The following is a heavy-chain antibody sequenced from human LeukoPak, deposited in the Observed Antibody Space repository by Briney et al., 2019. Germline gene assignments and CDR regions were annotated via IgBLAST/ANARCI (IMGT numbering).Heavy chain of an antibody. V-gene: IGHV3-7*01. D-gene: IGHD3-22*01. J-gene: IGHJ4*02. CDR1: GFTFSSYW. CDR2: IKQDGSEK. Sequence: GGSLRLSCAASGFTFSSYWMSWVRQAPGKGLEWVANIKQDGSEKYYVDSVKGRFAISRDNAKNSLYLQMNSLRAEDTAVYYCARDAEINYYDSSGYNKNWGQGTLVTVSS. CDR3: ARDAEINYYDSSGYNKN.